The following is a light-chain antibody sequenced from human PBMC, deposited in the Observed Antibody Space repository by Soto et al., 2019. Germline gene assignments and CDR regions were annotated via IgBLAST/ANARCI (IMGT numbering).Light chain of an antibody. CDR2: GAS. J-gene: IGKJ1*01. Sequence: EIVMTQSPATLSVSPGERATLSCRASQSVGGYLAWYQQKPGQAPRLLIYGASTRPTGIPARFSGSGSGTEFTLTISSLQSEDFAVYYCQQYNNWPRTFGQGTKVEIK. CDR3: QQYNNWPRT. V-gene: IGKV3-15*01. CDR1: QSVGGY.